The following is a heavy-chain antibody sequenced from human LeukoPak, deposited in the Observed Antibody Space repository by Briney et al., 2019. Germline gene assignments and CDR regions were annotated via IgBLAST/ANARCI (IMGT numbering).Heavy chain of an antibody. CDR2: IFYDRGKK. V-gene: IGHV3-33*06. CDR1: GFRFSDFG. J-gene: IGHJ4*02. CDR3: VKGDNYKPLYFDN. D-gene: IGHD1-20*01. Sequence: GGSLRLSCVASGFRFSDFGMHWVRQAPGKGLEWVAVIFYDRGKKFYADSVEGRFTISSDNSKNTLYLQMNSLRDEDTAVYYCVKGDNYKPLYFDNWGQGSLVTVSA.